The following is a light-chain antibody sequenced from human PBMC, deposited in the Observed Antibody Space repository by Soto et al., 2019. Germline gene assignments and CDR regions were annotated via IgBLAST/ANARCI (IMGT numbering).Light chain of an antibody. CDR3: CSYTSSSNPHV. Sequence: QSALTQPASVSGSPGQSITISCTGTSSDVGGYNYVSWYQQHPGKAPKLMIYDVSNRPSGVSNRFSGSKSGNTASLTISGLHAEDEDDYYCCSYTSSSNPHVFGTGTKVTVL. J-gene: IGLJ1*01. CDR2: DVS. V-gene: IGLV2-14*01. CDR1: SSDVGGYNY.